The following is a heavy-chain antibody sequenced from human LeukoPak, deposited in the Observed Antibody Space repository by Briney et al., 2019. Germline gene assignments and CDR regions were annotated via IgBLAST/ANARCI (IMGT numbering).Heavy chain of an antibody. CDR2: INPNSGGT. V-gene: IGHV1-2*02. D-gene: IGHD2-15*01. CDR1: GYTFTGYY. J-gene: IGHJ3*02. Sequence: ASVKVSCKASGYTFTGYYMHWVRQAPGQGLEWMGWINPNSGGTNYAQKFQGRVTMTRDTSISTAYMELSRLRSDDTAVYYCARAHPTCSDGSCYAGAFDIWGQGTMVTVSS. CDR3: ARAHPTCSDGSCYAGAFDI.